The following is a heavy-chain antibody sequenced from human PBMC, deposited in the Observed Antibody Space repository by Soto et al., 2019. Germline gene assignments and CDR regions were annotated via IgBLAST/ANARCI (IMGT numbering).Heavy chain of an antibody. J-gene: IGHJ6*02. V-gene: IGHV1-3*05. CDR1: GYTFTSYA. CDR2: INAGNGDT. Sequence: QVQLMQSVTEEKNPGASVKVSCKASGYTFTSYAIHWVRQAPGQKLEWMGWINAGNGDTKYSQNFQGRVTIIRDTSASTGYMEVSSLTSEDTAVYYCARGDCAGGSCQTYGLDVWGQGTTVTVSS. CDR3: ARGDCAGGSCQTYGLDV. D-gene: IGHD2-15*01.